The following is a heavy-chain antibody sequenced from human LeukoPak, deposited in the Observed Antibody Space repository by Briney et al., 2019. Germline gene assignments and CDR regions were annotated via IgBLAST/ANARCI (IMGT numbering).Heavy chain of an antibody. CDR3: SGLGPVDRVDYGMDV. Sequence: KSRQIPCKCSGYSFISYWIGGSRHMPGKGLDWMGIIYPGDSETRTSPSFQGQVTISADKSISTAYLQWSSLKASDTAMYYCSGLGPVDRVDYGMDVWGKGTTVTVSS. CDR1: GYSFISYW. CDR2: IYPGDSET. J-gene: IGHJ6*04. V-gene: IGHV5-51*01. D-gene: IGHD3-3*01.